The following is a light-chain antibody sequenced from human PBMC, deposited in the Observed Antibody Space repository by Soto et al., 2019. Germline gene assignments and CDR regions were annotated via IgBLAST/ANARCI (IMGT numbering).Light chain of an antibody. CDR2: SAS. CDR3: QQLNSYPQT. V-gene: IGKV1-9*01. Sequence: IQLTQSPSSLSASVVERVTITCQASRGISSYLAWYQQKPGKPPKLLVYSASTLQSGVPSRFSGSGSGPDFTLTISSLQPEDSATYFCQQLNSYPQTFGQGTRLEIK. CDR1: RGISSY. J-gene: IGKJ5*01.